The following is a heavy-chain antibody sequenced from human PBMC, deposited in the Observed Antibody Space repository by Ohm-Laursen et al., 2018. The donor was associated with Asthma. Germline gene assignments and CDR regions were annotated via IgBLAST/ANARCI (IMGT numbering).Heavy chain of an antibody. J-gene: IGHJ1*01. CDR3: ARIGAEWEMPGREYSLHH. D-gene: IGHD1-26*01. CDR2: ISTASSFI. CDR1: GSTFSRYS. V-gene: IGHV3-21*01. Sequence: SLRLSCAASGSTFSRYSIHWVRQIPGKGLEWVASISTASSFIYYADSVRGRFTTSRDNARNSVYLQMNSLRVDDTALYYCARIGAEWEMPGREYSLHHWGEGTLVTVSS.